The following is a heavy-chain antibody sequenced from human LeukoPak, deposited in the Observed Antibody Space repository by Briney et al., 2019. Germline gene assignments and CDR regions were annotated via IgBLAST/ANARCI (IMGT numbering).Heavy chain of an antibody. CDR2: ISSSSSTI. J-gene: IGHJ3*02. V-gene: IGHV3-48*01. CDR3: ARKTGGSLDI. CDR1: GFTFSSTS. Sequence: GGSLRLSCAASGFTFSSTSMNWVRQAPGKGLEWVTYISSSSSTIFYADSVKSRFTISRDNAKNSLYLEMNSLRAEDTAVYYCARKTGGSLDIWGQGTMVTVSS. D-gene: IGHD7-27*01.